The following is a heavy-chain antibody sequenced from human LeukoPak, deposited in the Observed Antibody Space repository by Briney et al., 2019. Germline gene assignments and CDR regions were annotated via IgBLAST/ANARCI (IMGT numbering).Heavy chain of an antibody. V-gene: IGHV4-34*01. CDR1: GRSFSGHY. CDR3: ARVKPPYYDFWSGPAAYYFDY. J-gene: IGHJ4*02. Sequence: SETLSLTCAVYGRSFSGHYWSWIRQPPGKGLEWIGEINHSGSTNYNPSLKSRVTISVDTSKNQFSLKLSSVTAADTAVYYCARVKPPYYDFWSGPAAYYFDYWGQGTLVTVSS. D-gene: IGHD3-3*01. CDR2: INHSGST.